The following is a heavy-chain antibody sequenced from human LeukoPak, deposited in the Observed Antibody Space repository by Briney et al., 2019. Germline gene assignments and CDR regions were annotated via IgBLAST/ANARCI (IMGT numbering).Heavy chain of an antibody. D-gene: IGHD3-22*01. V-gene: IGHV3-21*01. CDR3: ARADSSGY. CDR2: ISSSSSYI. J-gene: IGHJ4*02. Sequence: GGSLRLSCAASGFTFSSYIMTWVRQAPGKGLEWVSSISSSSSYIYYADSVKGRFTITRDNAKNSLYLQMNSLRAEDTAVYYCARADSSGYWGQGTLVTVSS. CDR1: GFTFSSYI.